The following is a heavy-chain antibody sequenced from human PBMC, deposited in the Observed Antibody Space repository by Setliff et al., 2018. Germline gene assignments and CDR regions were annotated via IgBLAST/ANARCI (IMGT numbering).Heavy chain of an antibody. D-gene: IGHD3-22*01. V-gene: IGHV1-18*01. CDR1: GYTFTSFQ. J-gene: IGHJ4*02. Sequence: ASVKFSCKASGYTFTSFQINWVRQAPGQGLEWMGWISAYNGKTKYAQKFQGRATMTTDTSTNTAYMEVRTLKSDDTAVYYCARETDPPHYDTSGHLDYWGQGTLVTVSS. CDR3: ARETDPPHYDTSGHLDY. CDR2: ISAYNGKT.